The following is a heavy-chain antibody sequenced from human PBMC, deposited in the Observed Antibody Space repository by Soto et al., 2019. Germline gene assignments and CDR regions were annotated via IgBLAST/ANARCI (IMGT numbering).Heavy chain of an antibody. D-gene: IGHD3-3*01. Sequence: GGSLRLSCAASGFTFSSYGMHWVRQAPGKGLEWVAVISYDGSNKYYADSVKGRFTISRDNSKNTLYLQMNGLRAEDTAVYYCAKDENDFWSGPYSDYWGQGTLVTVSS. V-gene: IGHV3-30*18. CDR1: GFTFSSYG. CDR3: AKDENDFWSGPYSDY. J-gene: IGHJ4*02. CDR2: ISYDGSNK.